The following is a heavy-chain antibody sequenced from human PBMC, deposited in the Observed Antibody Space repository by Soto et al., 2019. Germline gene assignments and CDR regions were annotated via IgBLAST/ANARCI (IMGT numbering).Heavy chain of an antibody. Sequence: QLQESGPGLVKPSETMSLTCTVSGDSSSGGIFYWGWMRQLAGKGLAWIGSINYSGHTYHNPSLKSRVTISVDPSRNQFSLDLTSVTAADTAVYYCARQRAWYGEWAFDIWGQGTMVTVSS. D-gene: IGHD3-10*01. V-gene: IGHV4-39*01. CDR1: GDSSSGGIFY. CDR2: INYSGHT. CDR3: ARQRAWYGEWAFDI. J-gene: IGHJ3*02.